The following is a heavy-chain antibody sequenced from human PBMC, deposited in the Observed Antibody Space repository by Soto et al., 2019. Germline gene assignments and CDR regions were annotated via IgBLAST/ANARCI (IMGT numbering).Heavy chain of an antibody. V-gene: IGHV1-46*03. D-gene: IGHD2-21*02. J-gene: IGHJ4*01. Sequence: ASVKVSCKASGNTFSNYYIHWVRQAPGQGLEWMGTINPSGGYTTYAQKFLGRMTMTRDTSTSTLYMELTSLISEDTAVYYCARGGHIVVVTAAFDYWG. CDR3: ARGGHIVVVTAAFDY. CDR1: GNTFSNYY. CDR2: INPSGGYT.